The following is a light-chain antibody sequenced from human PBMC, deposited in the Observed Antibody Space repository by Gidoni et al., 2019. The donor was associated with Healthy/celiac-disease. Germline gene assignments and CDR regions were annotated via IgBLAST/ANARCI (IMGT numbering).Light chain of an antibody. CDR3: CSYAGSSTV. J-gene: IGLJ2*01. CDR1: SRDVGSYNL. CDR2: EGS. Sequence: QAALTQPASVSGCPGQSITSACTGTSRDVGSYNLVSWYQQHPGKAPKLMPYEGSQRLSGVSTRFSGSKSGNTASLTIPGLQAEDEADYSCCSYAGSSTVFGGGTTLTVL. V-gene: IGLV2-23*01.